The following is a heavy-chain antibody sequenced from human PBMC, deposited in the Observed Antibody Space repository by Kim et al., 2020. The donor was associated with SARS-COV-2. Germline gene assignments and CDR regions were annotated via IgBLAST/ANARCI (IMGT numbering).Heavy chain of an antibody. D-gene: IGHD6-19*01. J-gene: IGHJ6*02. CDR3: ARELGWYYYYYGMDV. Sequence: DSVKGRFTISRDTAKHSLYLQMNSLRAEDTAVYYCARELGWYYYYYGMDVWGQGTTVTVSS. V-gene: IGHV3-21*01.